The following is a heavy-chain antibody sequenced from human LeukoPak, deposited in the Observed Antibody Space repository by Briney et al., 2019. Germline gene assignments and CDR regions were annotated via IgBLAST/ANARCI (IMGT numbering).Heavy chain of an antibody. CDR3: ARQHNWGSLRSVFHY. CDR1: GGSIINTAYN. CDR2: ISTSGST. D-gene: IGHD3-16*02. V-gene: IGHV4-39*01. Sequence: SETLSLTCTVSGGSIINTAYNWGLVRQSPGKGLEWIGSISTSGSTDYNPSLKSRVTISVDTSKNQFSLRLSSVTAADTAVYHCARQHNWGSLRSVFHYWGQGTLVTVSS. J-gene: IGHJ4*02.